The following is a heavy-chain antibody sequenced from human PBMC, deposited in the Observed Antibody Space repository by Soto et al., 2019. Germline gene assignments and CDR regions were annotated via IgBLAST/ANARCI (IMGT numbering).Heavy chain of an antibody. Sequence: ASVKVSCKASGYPFTIYAIHWVRQAPGQSLEWMGWINPGNGDTKYSQIFQGRVTITWDTSARTAYMDLSSLISEDTADYYCARDSSSSRSFDYWGQGDRVTVSS. D-gene: IGHD6-6*01. CDR2: INPGNGDT. CDR1: GYPFTIYA. V-gene: IGHV1-3*01. J-gene: IGHJ4*02. CDR3: ARDSSSSRSFDY.